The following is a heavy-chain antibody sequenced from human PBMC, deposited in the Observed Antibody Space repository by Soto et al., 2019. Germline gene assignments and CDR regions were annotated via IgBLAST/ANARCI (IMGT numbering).Heavy chain of an antibody. Sequence: PSETLSLTCAVSGGSISSGGYSWSWIRQPPGKGLEWIGYIYHSGSTYYNPSLKSRVTISVDRSKNQFSLKLSSVTAADTAVYYCARGSYGGNSRVFDYWGQGTLVTVPS. D-gene: IGHD1-26*01. CDR2: IYHSGST. V-gene: IGHV4-30-2*01. CDR1: GGSISSGGYS. CDR3: ARGSYGGNSRVFDY. J-gene: IGHJ4*02.